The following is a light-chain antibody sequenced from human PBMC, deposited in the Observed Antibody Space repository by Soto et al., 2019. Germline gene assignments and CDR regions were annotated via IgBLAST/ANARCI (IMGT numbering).Light chain of an antibody. CDR2: GAS. Sequence: DIQMTQSPSSLSASVGDRVTITCRASQSISSYLNWYQQRPGKAPKVLIYGASTLQSGVPSRFSGSGSGTEFTLTISSLQPEHFATYYCQQGYSISWTFRQGNKVAIK. CDR3: QQGYSISWT. V-gene: IGKV1-39*01. J-gene: IGKJ1*01. CDR1: QSISSY.